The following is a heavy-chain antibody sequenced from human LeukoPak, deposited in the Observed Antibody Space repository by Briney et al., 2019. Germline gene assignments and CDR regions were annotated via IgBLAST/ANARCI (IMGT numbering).Heavy chain of an antibody. CDR1: GFTFSSYE. J-gene: IGHJ3*02. Sequence: GGSLRLSCAASGFTFSSYEMNWVRQAPGKGLEWVSYISSSGSTIYYADSVKGRFTISRDNAKNSLYLQMNSLRAEDTAVYYCARGGWRCGGISHAFDIWGQGTMVTVSS. CDR3: ARGGWRCGGISHAFDI. CDR2: ISSSGSTI. D-gene: IGHD2-15*01. V-gene: IGHV3-48*03.